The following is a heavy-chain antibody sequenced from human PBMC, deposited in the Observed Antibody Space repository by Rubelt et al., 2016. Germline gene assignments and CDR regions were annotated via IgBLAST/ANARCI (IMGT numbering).Heavy chain of an antibody. CDR2: IYYNGRT. J-gene: IGHJ4*02. V-gene: IGHV4-59*05. Sequence: GPGLVKPSETLSLTCTVSGGFFTNYYWNWFRQPAGKGLEWIGCIYYNGRTQYSPSLTRRVTISVDTSRNLFSLKLTSVTAADTAVYYCARLYSGSYLMDYWGQGALVTVSS. D-gene: IGHD1-26*01. CDR3: ARLYSGSYLMDY. CDR1: GGFFTNYY.